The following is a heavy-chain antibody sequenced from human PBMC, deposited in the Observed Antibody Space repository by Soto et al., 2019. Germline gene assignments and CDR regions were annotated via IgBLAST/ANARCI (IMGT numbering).Heavy chain of an antibody. CDR2: ISGSGGST. CDR3: ANRPQVDYIWGSHNKPIY. J-gene: IGHJ4*02. Sequence: GGSLRLSCAASGFTFSSYAMSWVRQAPGKGLEWVSAISGSGGSTYYADSVKGRFTISRDNSKNTLYLQMNSLRAEETAVYYCANRPQVDYIWGSHNKPIYWGQGTLVTVSS. CDR1: GFTFSSYA. D-gene: IGHD3-16*01. V-gene: IGHV3-23*01.